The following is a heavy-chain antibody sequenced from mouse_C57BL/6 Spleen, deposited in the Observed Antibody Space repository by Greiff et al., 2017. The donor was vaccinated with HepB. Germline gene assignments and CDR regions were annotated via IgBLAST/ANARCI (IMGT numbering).Heavy chain of an antibody. Sequence: QVQLQQSGAELVRPGASVTLSCKASGYTFTDYEMHWVKQTPVHGLEWIGAIDPETGGTAYNQKFKGKAILTADKSSSPAYMELRSLTSEDSAVYYCTRSPITTVVNFDYWGQGTTLTVSS. V-gene: IGHV1-15*01. J-gene: IGHJ2*01. CDR2: IDPETGGT. CDR3: TRSPITTVVNFDY. CDR1: GYTFTDYE. D-gene: IGHD1-1*01.